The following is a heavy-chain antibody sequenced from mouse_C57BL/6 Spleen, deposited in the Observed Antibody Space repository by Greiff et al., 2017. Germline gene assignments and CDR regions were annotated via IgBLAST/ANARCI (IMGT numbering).Heavy chain of an antibody. CDR3: AREGEYFDV. CDR1: GYSFTGYF. J-gene: IGHJ1*03. CDR2: INPYNGDT. V-gene: IGHV1-20*01. Sequence: VQLQQSGPELVKPGDSVKISCKASGYSFTGYFMTWVMQSPGKSLEWIGRINPYNGDTFYNEKFKGKATLTVDKSSSTAHMELRSLTSEDSAVYYCAREGEYFDVWGTGTTVTVSS.